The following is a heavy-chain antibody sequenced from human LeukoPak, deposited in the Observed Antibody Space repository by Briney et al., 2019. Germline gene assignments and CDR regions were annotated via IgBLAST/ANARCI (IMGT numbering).Heavy chain of an antibody. CDR1: GYSISSGRY. CDR2: IYHSGST. J-gene: IGHJ2*01. Sequence: PSETPSLTCTVSGYSISSGRYWGWIRQPPGKGLEWIGSIYHSGSTYYNPSLKSRVTISVDTSKNQFSLKLSSVTAADTAVYYCASLLVGVVTSSPFDLWGRGTLVTVSS. V-gene: IGHV4-38-2*02. CDR3: ASLLVGVVTSSPFDL. D-gene: IGHD4-23*01.